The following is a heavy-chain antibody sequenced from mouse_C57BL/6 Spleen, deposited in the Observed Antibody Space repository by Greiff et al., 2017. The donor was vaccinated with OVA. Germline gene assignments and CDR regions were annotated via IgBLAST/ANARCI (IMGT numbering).Heavy chain of an antibody. J-gene: IGHJ4*01. D-gene: IGHD1-1*01. Sequence: QVQLQQPGAELVKPGASVKMSCKASGYTFTSYWITWVKQRPGQGLEWIGDIYPGSGSTNYNEKFKSKATLTVDTPSSTAYMQLSSLTSEDSAVYYCACITTVVGGAMDYWGQGTSVTVSS. CDR3: ACITTVVGGAMDY. CDR1: GYTFTSYW. V-gene: IGHV1-55*01. CDR2: IYPGSGST.